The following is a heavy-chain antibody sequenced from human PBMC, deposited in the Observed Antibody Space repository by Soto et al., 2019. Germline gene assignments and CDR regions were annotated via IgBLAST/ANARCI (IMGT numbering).Heavy chain of an antibody. CDR3: ASSMLRPLDLNY. J-gene: IGHJ4*02. D-gene: IGHD3-10*01. CDR2: INTDGSST. CDR1: GFTFSSHW. Sequence: EVHLVESGGGLVQPGGSLRLSCTASGFTFSSHWMHWVRQAPGTGLVWVSRINTDGSSTNYADYVKGRFTVSRDNAKNTLYLQMNSLRAEDTAVYYCASSMLRPLDLNYWGQGTPVTVSS. V-gene: IGHV3-74*01.